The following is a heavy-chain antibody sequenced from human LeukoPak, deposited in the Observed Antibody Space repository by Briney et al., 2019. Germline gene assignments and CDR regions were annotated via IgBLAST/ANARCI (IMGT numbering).Heavy chain of an antibody. J-gene: IGHJ4*02. Sequence: RAGGSLRLSCAASGFAFDDYGMSWVRQAPGKGREWVSGINWNGGSTGYADSVRGRFTISTDNAKNSLYLQMNSLRAEDTALYYCAREQWELLGNYYFDYWGQGTLVTVSS. V-gene: IGHV3-20*04. D-gene: IGHD1-26*01. CDR2: INWNGGST. CDR3: AREQWELLGNYYFDY. CDR1: GFAFDDYG.